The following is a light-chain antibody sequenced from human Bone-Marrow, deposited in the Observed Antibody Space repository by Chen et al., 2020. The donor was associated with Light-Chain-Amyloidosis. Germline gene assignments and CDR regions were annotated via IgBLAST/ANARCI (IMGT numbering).Light chain of an antibody. Sequence: DVVMTQTSLPLSVTPGQPASISCKSSQSLLYSNGVTYLYWFLQKPGQPPQLLIYEAFNRFSGVPHRFSGSGSGTDFTLKISRVEAEDVGTYYCMQSIHLRTFGQGIKVEIK. CDR3: MQSIHLRT. CDR2: EAF. V-gene: IGKV2D-29*01. CDR1: QSLLYSNGVTY. J-gene: IGKJ1*01.